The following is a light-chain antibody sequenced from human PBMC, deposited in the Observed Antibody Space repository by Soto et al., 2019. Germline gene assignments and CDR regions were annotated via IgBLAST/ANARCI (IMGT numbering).Light chain of an antibody. V-gene: IGLV2-8*01. J-gene: IGLJ3*02. Sequence: QSALTQPPSAPGSPGQSVTISCPGTNSDIGGYNYVSWYQHQPGKAPKLMIYEVSKRPSGVPDRFSGSKSGNTASLTVSGLQAEDEADYYCSSYAGSNNWVFGVGTKVTVL. CDR3: SSYAGSNNWV. CDR2: EVS. CDR1: NSDIGGYNY.